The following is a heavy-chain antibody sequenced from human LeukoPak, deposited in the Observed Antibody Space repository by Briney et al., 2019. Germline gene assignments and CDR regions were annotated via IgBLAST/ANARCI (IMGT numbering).Heavy chain of an antibody. J-gene: IGHJ5*02. CDR2: IIPIFGTA. CDR3: ARDTLELRDGWFDP. CDR1: GGTFSSYA. D-gene: IGHD1-7*01. V-gene: IGHV1-69*13. Sequence: SVKVSCKASGGTFSSYAISCVRQAPGQGLEWRGGIIPIFGTANYAQKFQGRVTITADESTSTAYMELSRLRSKDTAVYYCARDTLELRDGWFDPWGQGTLVTVSS.